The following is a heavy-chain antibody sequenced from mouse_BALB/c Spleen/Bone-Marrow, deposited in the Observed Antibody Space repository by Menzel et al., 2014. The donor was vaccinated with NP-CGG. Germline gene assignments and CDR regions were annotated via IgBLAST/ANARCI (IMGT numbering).Heavy chain of an antibody. V-gene: IGHV1-85*01. D-gene: IGHD2-4*01. CDR3: ARRVYYDYDGGAWFAY. CDR1: GYTFTSYD. Sequence: VQLVESGAELVKPGASVKLSCKASGYTFTSYDINWVRQRPEQGLEWIGWIFPGDGSTKYNEKFKGKATLTTDKSSSTAYMQLSRLTSEDSAVSFCARRVYYDYDGGAWFAYWGQGTLVTVSA. J-gene: IGHJ3*01. CDR2: IFPGDGST.